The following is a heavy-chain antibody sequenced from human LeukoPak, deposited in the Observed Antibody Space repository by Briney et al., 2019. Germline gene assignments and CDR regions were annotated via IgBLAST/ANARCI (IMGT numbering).Heavy chain of an antibody. Sequence: GGSLRLSCAASGFTFSSYGMSWVRQAPGKGLEWVSAISGSGGSTYYADSVKGRFTISRDNSKNTLYLQMNSLRAEDTAVYYCAKKLFGGVISDAFDIWGQGTMVTVSS. CDR2: ISGSGGST. CDR3: AKKLFGGVISDAFDI. CDR1: GFTFSSYG. V-gene: IGHV3-23*01. J-gene: IGHJ3*02. D-gene: IGHD3-16*01.